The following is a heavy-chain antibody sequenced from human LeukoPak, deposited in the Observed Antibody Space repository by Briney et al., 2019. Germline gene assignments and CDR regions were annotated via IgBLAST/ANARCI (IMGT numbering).Heavy chain of an antibody. CDR3: ARDRYCSDSSCPHFDY. Sequence: GGSLRLSCTASGFTFSHYWMSWVRQAPGKGLQWEADIKQDESEKYYVDSVKGRFTISRDNAKNSMYLQMNSLRAEDTAVYYCARDRYCSDSSCPHFDYWGQGTLVTVSS. V-gene: IGHV3-7*01. D-gene: IGHD2-15*01. CDR1: GFTFSHYW. CDR2: IKQDESEK. J-gene: IGHJ4*02.